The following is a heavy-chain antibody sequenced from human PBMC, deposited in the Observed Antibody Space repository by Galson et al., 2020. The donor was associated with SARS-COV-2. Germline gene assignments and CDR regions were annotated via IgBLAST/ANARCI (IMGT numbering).Heavy chain of an antibody. Sequence: KIGESLKISCAASGFTFSSYSMNWVRQAPGKGLEWVSSVSSSSSYKYYADSVWGRFTISRDNAENSLYLQMNSLRAEDAAVYYCARDLRGISPDALDLWGKGTMVTVSS. CDR3: ARDLRGISPDALDL. J-gene: IGHJ3*01. CDR2: VSSSSSYK. CDR1: GFTFSSYS. V-gene: IGHV3-21*01. D-gene: IGHD3-16*01.